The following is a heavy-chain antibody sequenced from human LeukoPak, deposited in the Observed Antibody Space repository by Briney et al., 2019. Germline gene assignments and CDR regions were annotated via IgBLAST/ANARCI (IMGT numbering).Heavy chain of an antibody. CDR3: AKIESNIVVVVAAGGDNWFDP. CDR2: ISGSGGST. V-gene: IGHV3-23*01. Sequence: GGSLRLSCAASGFTFSSYAMSWVRQAPGKGLEWVSAISGSGGSTYYADSVKGQFTISRDNSKNTLYLQMNSLRAEDTAVYYCAKIESNIVVVVAAGGDNWFDPWGQGTLVTVSS. CDR1: GFTFSSYA. D-gene: IGHD2-15*01. J-gene: IGHJ5*02.